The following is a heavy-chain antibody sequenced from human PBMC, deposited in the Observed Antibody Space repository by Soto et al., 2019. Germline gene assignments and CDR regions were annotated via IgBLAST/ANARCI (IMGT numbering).Heavy chain of an antibody. CDR2: IQSGGPT. CDR3: ARGDVLCDGGRCYGVPLDA. Sequence: EVHLVESGGGLVQPGGSLRLSCAASGFTVSSKYMSWVRQAPGKGLEWVSLIQSGGPTYYADSVKGRVTISRDTSENTLHLQIDSLRAEDTAVYYCARGDVLCDGGRCYGVPLDAWGKGTTVTVSS. V-gene: IGHV3-66*01. J-gene: IGHJ6*04. CDR1: GFTVSSKY. D-gene: IGHD2-15*01.